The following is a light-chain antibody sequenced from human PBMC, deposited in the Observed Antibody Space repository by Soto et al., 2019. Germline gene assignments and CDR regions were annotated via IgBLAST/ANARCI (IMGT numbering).Light chain of an antibody. Sequence: IQLTQSPSSLSATVGDRVTLTCRASQDIGTYLAWYQQKPGKAPKVLIYHASTLQSGVPSRFSGSGSGTDFTLTISSLQPEDFATYYCQQVESYHNTFGRGTRLEIK. CDR1: QDIGTY. V-gene: IGKV1-9*01. CDR2: HAS. J-gene: IGKJ5*01. CDR3: QQVESYHNT.